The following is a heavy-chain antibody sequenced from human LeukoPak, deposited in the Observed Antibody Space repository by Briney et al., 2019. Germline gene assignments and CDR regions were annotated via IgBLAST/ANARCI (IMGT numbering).Heavy chain of an antibody. CDR2: INGDGNDR. J-gene: IGHJ4*02. CDR1: GFTFSNYW. Sequence: GGSLRLSCAASGFTFSNYWIYWVRQVPGQSLVWIAGINGDGNDRRYADSVKGRFTISRDNGKSTLYLQMNSLRAEDTAVYYCTTYNWHFETDYWGQGTPVTVSS. D-gene: IGHD1-7*01. V-gene: IGHV3-74*01. CDR3: TTYNWHFETDY.